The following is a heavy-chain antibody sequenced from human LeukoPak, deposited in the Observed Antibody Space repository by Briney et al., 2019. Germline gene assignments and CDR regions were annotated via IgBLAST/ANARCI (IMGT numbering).Heavy chain of an antibody. D-gene: IGHD6-19*01. CDR1: GFIFSNYA. J-gene: IGHJ4*02. Sequence: GGSLRLSCAAFGFIFSNYAMSWVRQVPGRGLEWVSTISSRGDSTYVADSVKGRFTISRDNSKNSLYLQMNTVRAEDTAVYYCVKGPRPDITVAHTVENWGQGTLVTVSS. V-gene: IGHV3-23*01. CDR3: VKGPRPDITVAHTVEN. CDR2: ISSRGDST.